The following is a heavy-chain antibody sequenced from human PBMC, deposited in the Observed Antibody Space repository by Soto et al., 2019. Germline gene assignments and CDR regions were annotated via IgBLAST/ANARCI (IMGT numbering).Heavy chain of an antibody. CDR2: IRVNNGDT. D-gene: IGHD4-4*01. V-gene: IGHV1-18*01. CDR3: AIDLGYSHFDIHY. J-gene: IGHJ4*02. Sequence: GASVKVSCKASGYTFTNSGFSWVRQAPGQGLEWVGWIRVNNGDTHYAQKLQGRVTMTTDTSTSTAFMELRSLRSDDTAVYYCAIDLGYSHFDIHYWGPGTLVTVFS. CDR1: GYTFTNSG.